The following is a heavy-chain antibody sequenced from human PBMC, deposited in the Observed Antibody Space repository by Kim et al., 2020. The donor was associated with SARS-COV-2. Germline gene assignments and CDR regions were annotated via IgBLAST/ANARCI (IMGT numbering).Heavy chain of an antibody. CDR1: GFTFSSYW. V-gene: IGHV3-74*01. CDR2: INSDGSST. D-gene: IGHD3-9*01. J-gene: IGHJ4*02. Sequence: GGSLRLSCAASGFTFSSYWMHWVRQAPGKGLVWVSRINSDGSSTSYADSVKGRFTISRDNAKNTLYLQMNSLRAEDTAVYYCARDAYNYDILTGSNWGPGYWGQGTLVTVSS. CDR3: ARDAYNYDILTGSNWGPGY.